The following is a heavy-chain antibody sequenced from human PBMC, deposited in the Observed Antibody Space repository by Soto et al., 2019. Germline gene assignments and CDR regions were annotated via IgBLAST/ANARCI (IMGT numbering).Heavy chain of an antibody. CDR2: IYYSGST. D-gene: IGHD3-22*01. CDR1: GGSISSYY. J-gene: IGHJ4*02. Sequence: QVQLQESGPGLVKPSETLSLTCTVSGGSISSYYWSWIRQPPGKGLEWIGYIYYSGSTNYNPSLKSRVTISVDTSKNQFSLKLSSVTAADTAVYYCARSTASDSSGYLIDYWGQGTLVTVSS. V-gene: IGHV4-59*01. CDR3: ARSTASDSSGYLIDY.